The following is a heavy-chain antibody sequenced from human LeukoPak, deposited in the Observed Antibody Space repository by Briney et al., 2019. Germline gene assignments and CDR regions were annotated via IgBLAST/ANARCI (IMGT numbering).Heavy chain of an antibody. D-gene: IGHD5-18*01. CDR3: ARHLSGVTGYTYGRGIGY. J-gene: IGHJ4*02. V-gene: IGHV3-21*01. CDR2: ISSSSSYI. CDR1: GFTFSSYS. Sequence: GGSLRLSCAASGFTFSSYSMNWVRQAPGKGLEWVSSISSSSSYIYYADSVKGRFTISRDNAKNSLYLQMNSLRAEDTAVYYCARHLSGVTGYTYGRGIGYWGQGTLVTVSS.